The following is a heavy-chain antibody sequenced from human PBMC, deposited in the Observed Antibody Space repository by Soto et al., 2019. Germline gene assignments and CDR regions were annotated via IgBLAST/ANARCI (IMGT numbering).Heavy chain of an antibody. Sequence: GGSLRLACEASGFTFSSYDIHWVRQATGKGLEWVSAIGTAGDTYYPGSVKGRFTISRENAKNSLYLQMNSLRAEDTAVYYCARDRRNRGWYDVWGQGTTVTVSS. CDR3: ARDRRNRGWYDV. J-gene: IGHJ6*02. D-gene: IGHD2-15*01. CDR1: GFTFSSYD. V-gene: IGHV3-13*01. CDR2: IGTAGDT.